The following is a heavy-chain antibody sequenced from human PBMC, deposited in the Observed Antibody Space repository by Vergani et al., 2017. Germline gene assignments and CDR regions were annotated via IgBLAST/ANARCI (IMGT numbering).Heavy chain of an antibody. CDR1: GFTFSSYA. CDR2: ISGSGGTT. V-gene: IGHV3-23*01. J-gene: IGHJ6*02. D-gene: IGHD6-13*01. Sequence: EVQLLESGGGLVQPGGSLRLSCAASGFTFSSYAMSWVRQAPRKGLEWVSSISGSGGTTYYADSVKGRFTISRDNSKNTLFLQMISPRAEDTAVYYCAREATGIAAAGPYYYYGMDVWGQGTTVTVSS. CDR3: AREATGIAAAGPYYYYGMDV.